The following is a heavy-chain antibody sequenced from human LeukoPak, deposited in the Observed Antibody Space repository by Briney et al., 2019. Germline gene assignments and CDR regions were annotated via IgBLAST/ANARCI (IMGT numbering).Heavy chain of an antibody. Sequence: ASVKVSCKASGYTFTSYDINWVRQATGQGLEWMGWMNPNSGNTGYAQKFQGRVTMTRNTSISTAYMELSSLGSEDTAVYYCARGPSDFWSGYYSRGWFDPWGQGTLVTVSS. J-gene: IGHJ5*02. CDR1: GYTFTSYD. V-gene: IGHV1-8*01. CDR3: ARGPSDFWSGYYSRGWFDP. D-gene: IGHD3-3*01. CDR2: MNPNSGNT.